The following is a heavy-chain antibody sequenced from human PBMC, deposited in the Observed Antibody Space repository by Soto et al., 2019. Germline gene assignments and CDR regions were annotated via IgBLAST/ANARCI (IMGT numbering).Heavy chain of an antibody. V-gene: IGHV3-23*01. D-gene: IGHD1-26*01. Sequence: EVLLLESGGGLVQPGGSLRLSCEASGFSFSSFAMNWVRQAPGKGLEWVSAIGDSGASTYYADSVKCRFTISRDNSRNTLYLQLNSLRAEDTAVYYCAKGVELDVWGNGTTVTVSS. CDR1: GFSFSSFA. CDR3: AKGVELDV. CDR2: IGDSGAST. J-gene: IGHJ6*04.